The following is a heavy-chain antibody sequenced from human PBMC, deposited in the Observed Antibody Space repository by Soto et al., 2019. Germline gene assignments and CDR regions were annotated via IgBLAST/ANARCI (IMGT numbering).Heavy chain of an antibody. D-gene: IGHD3-3*01. Sequence: KPGGSLRLSCAASGFTFSSYSMNWVRQAPGKGLEWVSSISSSSSYIYYADSVKGRFTISRDNAKNSLYLQMNSLRAEDTAVYYCARDFVFGVAPTSWGQGTLVTVSS. CDR2: ISSSSSYI. J-gene: IGHJ5*02. CDR1: GFTFSSYS. V-gene: IGHV3-21*01. CDR3: ARDFVFGVAPTS.